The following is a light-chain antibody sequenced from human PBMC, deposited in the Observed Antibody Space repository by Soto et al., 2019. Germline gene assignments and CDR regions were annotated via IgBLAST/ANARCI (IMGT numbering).Light chain of an antibody. J-gene: IGLJ3*02. CDR1: SGDIGSYNR. CDR3: SSSAGIYHYLV. CDR2: EVT. V-gene: IGLV2-14*01. Sequence: QSALTQPASVSGSPGQSITISCTGTSGDIGSYNRVSWYQQHPGKAPKLIIYEVTDRPSGVSNRFSGSKSGNTASLTISGLQAEDEAEYYCSSSAGIYHYLVFGGGTQLTVL.